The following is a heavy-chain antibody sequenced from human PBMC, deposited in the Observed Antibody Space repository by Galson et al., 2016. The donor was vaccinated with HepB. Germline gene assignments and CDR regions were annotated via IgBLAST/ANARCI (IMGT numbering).Heavy chain of an antibody. D-gene: IGHD5-18*01. Sequence: LTCVVSGGSISSNNWWSWLRQPPGKGLEWIGNIYYSGSTYNNPSLKSRVTISVDTSKNQFSLKLSSVTAADTAVYYCARRYSYGTFDYWGQGTLVTVSS. CDR1: GGSISSNNW. J-gene: IGHJ4*02. V-gene: IGHV4-4*02. CDR2: IYYSGST. CDR3: ARRYSYGTFDY.